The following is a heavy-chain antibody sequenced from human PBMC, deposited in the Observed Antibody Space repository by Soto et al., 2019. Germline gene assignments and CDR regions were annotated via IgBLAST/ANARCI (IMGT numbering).Heavy chain of an antibody. CDR1: GDSVSSNSAA. D-gene: IGHD1-26*01. Sequence: SQTLSLTCAISGDSVSSNSAAWNWIRQPPSRGLEWLGRTYYRSRWYNDYAVSVKSRITINPDTSKNQFSLQLNSVTPEDTAVYYCARDQSDSGSYYVNAFDIWGQGTMVTVSS. CDR2: TYYRSRWYN. J-gene: IGHJ3*02. CDR3: ARDQSDSGSYYVNAFDI. V-gene: IGHV6-1*01.